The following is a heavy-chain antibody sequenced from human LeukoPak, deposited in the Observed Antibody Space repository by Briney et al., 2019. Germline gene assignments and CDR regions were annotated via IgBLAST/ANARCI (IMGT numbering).Heavy chain of an antibody. CDR1: GGFINNSPYY. CDR2: ISYSGAS. J-gene: IGHJ5*02. V-gene: IGHV4-39*01. CDR3: GRHASMDPCDP. Sequence: SETLSLTCTVSGGFINNSPYYWTWIRQPPGKGLEWLASISYSGASYRNPSLKSRITISVDNSKNHFSLKLTSVTATDTAVYYCGRHASMDPCDPWGRGTLVTVSS. D-gene: IGHD6-6*01.